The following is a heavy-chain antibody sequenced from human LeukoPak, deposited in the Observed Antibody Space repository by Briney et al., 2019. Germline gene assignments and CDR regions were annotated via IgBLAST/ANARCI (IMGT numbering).Heavy chain of an antibody. Sequence: GGSLRLSCAASGFTFSSYGMHWVRQAPGKGLEWVAFIRSDGSNKYYADSVKGRFTISRDNSKLYLQMNSLRAEDTAVYYCARRLDCWGQGTLVTVSS. CDR2: IRSDGSNK. CDR3: ARRLDC. CDR1: GFTFSSYG. D-gene: IGHD1-1*01. J-gene: IGHJ4*02. V-gene: IGHV3-30*02.